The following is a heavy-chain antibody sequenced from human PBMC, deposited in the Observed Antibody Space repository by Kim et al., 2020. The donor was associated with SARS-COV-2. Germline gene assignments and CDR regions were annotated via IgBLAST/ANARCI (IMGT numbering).Heavy chain of an antibody. J-gene: IGHJ6*01. D-gene: IGHD6-13*01. CDR1: GFTFSSYE. Sequence: GGSLRLSCAASGFTFSSYEMNWVRQAPGKGLEWVSYISSSGNTIFYADSVKGRFTISRDNAKNSLYLQMNSLRAEDTAVYYCAREYALAALVTVVPYG. CDR2: ISSSGNTI. CDR3: AREYALAALVTVVPYG. V-gene: IGHV3-48*03.